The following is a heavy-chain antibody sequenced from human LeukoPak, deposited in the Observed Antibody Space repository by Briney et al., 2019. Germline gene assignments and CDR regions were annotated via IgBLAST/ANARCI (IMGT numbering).Heavy chain of an antibody. Sequence: SETLSLTCTVCGGSIRSSYYYWGWSRQARGKGLEWIGSIYHRGSPYYTPSLTSRLTISVDTSTNQFSLKLNSVTAADTAVYYCARHYGPWGQGTLVTVSS. V-gene: IGHV4-39*01. J-gene: IGHJ5*02. CDR2: IYHRGSP. CDR1: GGSIRSSYYY. D-gene: IGHD3-10*01. CDR3: ARHYGP.